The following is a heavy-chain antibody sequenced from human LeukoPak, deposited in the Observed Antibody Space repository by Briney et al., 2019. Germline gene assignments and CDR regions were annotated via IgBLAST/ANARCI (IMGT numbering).Heavy chain of an antibody. V-gene: IGHV3-23*01. CDR1: GFTFSSYA. D-gene: IGHD3-22*01. Sequence: GGSLRLSCAASGFTFSSYAMSWVRQAPGKGLEWVSAISGSGGSTYYADSVKGRFTISRDNSKNTLYLQMNSLRAEDTAVYYCAKEMGYYYDSSGYSTPFDYWGQGTLVTVSS. CDR3: AKEMGYYYDSSGYSTPFDY. CDR2: ISGSGGST. J-gene: IGHJ4*02.